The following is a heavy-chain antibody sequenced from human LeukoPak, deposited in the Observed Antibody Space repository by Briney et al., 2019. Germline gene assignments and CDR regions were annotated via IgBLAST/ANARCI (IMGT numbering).Heavy chain of an antibody. CDR2: ISGSGGST. Sequence: GGSLRLSCAASGFTFSSYAMSWVRQAPGKGLEWVSAISGSGGSTYYADSVKGRFTISRDNSKNTLYLQMNSLRAEDTAVYYCARNAGLGGVSLCYYGMDVWGQGTTVTVS. J-gene: IGHJ6*02. V-gene: IGHV3-23*01. D-gene: IGHD2-8*02. CDR3: ARNAGLGGVSLCYYGMDV. CDR1: GFTFSSYA.